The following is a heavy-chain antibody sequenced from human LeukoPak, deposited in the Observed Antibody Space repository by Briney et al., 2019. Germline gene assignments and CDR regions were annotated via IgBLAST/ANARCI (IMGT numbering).Heavy chain of an antibody. CDR3: ARVWGYSYGPYFDY. V-gene: IGHV3-21*01. D-gene: IGHD5-18*01. Sequence: GGSLRLSCAASGFTFSSYSMDWVRQAPGKGLEWVSSISSSSSYIYYADSVKGRFTISRDNAKNSLYLQMNSLRAEDTAVYYCARVWGYSYGPYFDYWGQGTLVTVSS. CDR1: GFTFSSYS. CDR2: ISSSSSYI. J-gene: IGHJ4*02.